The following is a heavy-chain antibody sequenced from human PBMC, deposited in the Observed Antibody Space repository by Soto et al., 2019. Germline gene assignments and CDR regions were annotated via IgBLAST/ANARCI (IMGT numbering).Heavy chain of an antibody. CDR2: IYPGDSDT. Sequence: PGESLKISCKGSGYSFTSYWIGWVRQMPGKGLEWMGIIYPGDSDTRYSPSFQGQVTILADKSISTAYLQWSSLKASDTAMYYCARSLSSGWDYYYYYGMDVWGQGTTVTVSS. D-gene: IGHD6-19*01. V-gene: IGHV5-51*01. CDR3: ARSLSSGWDYYYYYGMDV. CDR1: GYSFTSYW. J-gene: IGHJ6*02.